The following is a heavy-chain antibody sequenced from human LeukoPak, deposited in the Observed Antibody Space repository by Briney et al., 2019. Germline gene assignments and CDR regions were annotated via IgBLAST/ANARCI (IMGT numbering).Heavy chain of an antibody. CDR3: ARAGFTMVRGVIIPLGY. Sequence: ASVKVSCKASGCTFTGYYMHWVRQAPGQGLEWMGWINPNSGGTNYAQKFQGRVTMTRDTSISTAYMELSRLRSDDTAVYYCARAGFTMVRGVIIPLGYWGQGTLVTVSS. V-gene: IGHV1-2*02. D-gene: IGHD3-10*01. CDR2: INPNSGGT. CDR1: GCTFTGYY. J-gene: IGHJ4*02.